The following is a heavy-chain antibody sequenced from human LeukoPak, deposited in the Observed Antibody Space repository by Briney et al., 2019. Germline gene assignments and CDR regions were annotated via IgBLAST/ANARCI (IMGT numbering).Heavy chain of an antibody. Sequence: ASMKVSRKAFGYTLTGYFFHRGRQAPGQRAEVMGWINPNSGATNYAQRFQSRATMTRDTSISTAYMELSSLRSDDTAVYYCARELPGTYQIDDRGQGTLVTVSS. V-gene: IGHV1-2*02. CDR3: ARELPGTYQIDD. CDR2: INPNSGAT. D-gene: IGHD1-26*01. J-gene: IGHJ4*02. CDR1: GYTLTGYF.